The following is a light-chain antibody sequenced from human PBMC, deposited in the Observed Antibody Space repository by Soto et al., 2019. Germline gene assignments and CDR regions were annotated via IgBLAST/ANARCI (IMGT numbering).Light chain of an antibody. CDR1: QGINKY. CDR3: QQCDSYPLT. J-gene: IGKJ4*01. Sequence: DIQMTQSPSSLSASVGDRVTITCRASQGINKYLAWFQQKPGEAPKSLIYAASTLHSGVPSRFSGSGSGTDFTLTISNLQPEDFATYYCQQCDSYPLTFGGGTRVEIK. CDR2: AAS. V-gene: IGKV1-16*01.